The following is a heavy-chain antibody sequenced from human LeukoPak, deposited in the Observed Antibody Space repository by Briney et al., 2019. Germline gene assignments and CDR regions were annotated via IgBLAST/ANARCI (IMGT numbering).Heavy chain of an antibody. J-gene: IGHJ4*02. CDR3: ARTPSGVVVITSYDY. V-gene: IGHV3-64*01. Sequence: PGGSLRLSCAASGFTFSTYTMHWVRQAPGKGLEYVSALSSNGGTTYYANSVKGRFTISRDNSKNTLYLQMGSLRAEDMAVYYCARTPSGVVVITSYDYWGQGTLVTVSS. D-gene: IGHD3-22*01. CDR1: GFTFSTYT. CDR2: LSSNGGTT.